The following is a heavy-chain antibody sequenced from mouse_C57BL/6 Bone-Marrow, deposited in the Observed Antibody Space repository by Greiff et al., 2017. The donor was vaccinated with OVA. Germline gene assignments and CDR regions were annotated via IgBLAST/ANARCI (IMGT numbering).Heavy chain of an antibody. CDR2: INPNNGGT. J-gene: IGHJ2*01. V-gene: IGHV1-26*01. CDR3: ARGPLIYYYGSSLFDY. D-gene: IGHD1-1*01. Sequence: VQLQQSGPELVKPGASVKISCKASGYTFTDYYMNWVKQSHGKSLEWIGDINPNNGGTSYNQKFKGKATLTVDKSSSTAYMELRSLTSEDSAVYYCARGPLIYYYGSSLFDYWGQGTTLTVSS. CDR1: GYTFTDYY.